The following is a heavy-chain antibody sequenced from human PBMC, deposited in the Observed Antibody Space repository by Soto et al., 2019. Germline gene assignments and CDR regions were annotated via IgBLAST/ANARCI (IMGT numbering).Heavy chain of an antibody. CDR1: GYTFTSYG. D-gene: IGHD6-19*01. CDR2: ISAYNGNT. J-gene: IGHJ4*02. CDR3: ARVVPFSGWYWNYFDY. V-gene: IGHV1-18*01. Sequence: GASVKVSCKASGYTFTSYGVSWVRQAPGQGLEWMGWISAYNGNTNYAQKLQGRVTMTTDTSTSTAYMELRSLRSDDTAVYYCARVVPFSGWYWNYFDYWGQGTLVTVSS.